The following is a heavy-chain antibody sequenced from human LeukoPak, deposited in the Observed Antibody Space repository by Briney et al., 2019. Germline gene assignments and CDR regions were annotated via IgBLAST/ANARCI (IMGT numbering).Heavy chain of an antibody. D-gene: IGHD2-15*01. Sequence: SETLSLTCTVSGGSISSSNYYWGWIRQPPGKGLEWIGIVHYNGNTYYNPSLKSRVTISVDTSKSQFSLELSSVAAADTAVYYCTRYDLAATGGWFDPWGQGTLVTVSS. V-gene: IGHV4-39*01. J-gene: IGHJ5*02. CDR2: VHYNGNT. CDR1: GGSISSSNYY. CDR3: TRYDLAATGGWFDP.